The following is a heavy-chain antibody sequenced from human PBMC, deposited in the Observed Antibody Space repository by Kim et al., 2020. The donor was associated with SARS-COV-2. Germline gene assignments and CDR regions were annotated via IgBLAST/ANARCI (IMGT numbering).Heavy chain of an antibody. CDR3: ARGGWSLDY. J-gene: IGHJ4*02. D-gene: IGHD6-19*01. Sequence: SETLSLTCTVSGDSISSYYWSWIRQPPGKGLEWIGYTHDSGSTKYNPSLKSRFTLSVDTSRNQFSLTLSSVTAADTAVYYCARGGWSLDYWGQGTLVTVSS. V-gene: IGHV4-59*01. CDR1: GDSISSYY. CDR2: THDSGST.